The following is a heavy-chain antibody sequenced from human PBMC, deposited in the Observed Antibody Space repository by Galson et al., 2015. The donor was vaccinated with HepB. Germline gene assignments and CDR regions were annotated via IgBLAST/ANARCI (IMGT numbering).Heavy chain of an antibody. D-gene: IGHD2/OR15-2a*01. J-gene: IGHJ5*02. CDR2: TSHDEEFK. CDR3: VKGCNTTGHTIVLDH. V-gene: IGHV3-30*18. Sequence: SLRLSCAASGFPFNDNGMHWVRQAPGKGLEWVAVTSHDEEFKRYGDSVRGRFTISRDNSKNTLYLQMNSLRPDDTAVYYCVKGCNTTGHTIVLDHWGQGTLVTVAS. CDR1: GFPFNDNG.